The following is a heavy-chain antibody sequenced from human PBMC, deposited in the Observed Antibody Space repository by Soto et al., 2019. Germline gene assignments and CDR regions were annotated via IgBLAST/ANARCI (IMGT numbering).Heavy chain of an antibody. D-gene: IGHD7-27*01. CDR1: GGSITSSEYY. J-gene: IGHJ4*02. V-gene: IGHV4-39*01. CDR2: IYYSGSS. Sequence: SETLSLTCTVSGGSITSSEYYWAWIRQPPGKGLQFVGTIYYSGSSYSNPSLKSRLSMSVDTSKNQFSLTMKSVTAADTGVYYCASHPLNWGDADSWGQGVLVTVSS. CDR3: ASHPLNWGDADS.